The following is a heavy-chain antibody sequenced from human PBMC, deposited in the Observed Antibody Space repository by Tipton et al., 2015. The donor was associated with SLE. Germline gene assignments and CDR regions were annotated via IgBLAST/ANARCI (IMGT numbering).Heavy chain of an antibody. V-gene: IGHV3-23*01. CDR3: AGSSGYFYWYFDL. Sequence: SLRLSCAASGFTFSSYAMSWVRQAPGKGLEWVSAISGSGGSTYYADSVKGRFTISRDNSKNTLYLQMNSLRAEDTAVYYCAGSSGYFYWYFDLWGRGTLVTVSS. CDR2: ISGSGGST. D-gene: IGHD3-22*01. J-gene: IGHJ2*01. CDR1: GFTFSSYA.